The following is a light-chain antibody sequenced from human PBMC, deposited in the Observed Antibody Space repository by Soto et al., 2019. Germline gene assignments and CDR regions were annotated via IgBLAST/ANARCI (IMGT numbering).Light chain of an antibody. V-gene: IGKV1-39*01. CDR1: QSISNY. CDR3: QQSYSTPWT. J-gene: IGKJ1*01. CDR2: AAS. Sequence: DIQMTQSPSSLSASVGDRVPITCRASQSISNYLNWYQQKPGKAPKLLIYAASSLQSGVPSRFSGSGSGTDFTLTISSLQPEDFATYYGQQSYSTPWTFGQGTKVEIK.